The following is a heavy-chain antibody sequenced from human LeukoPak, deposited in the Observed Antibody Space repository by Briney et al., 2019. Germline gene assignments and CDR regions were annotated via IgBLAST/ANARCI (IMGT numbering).Heavy chain of an antibody. V-gene: IGHV3-23*01. Sequence: GGSLRLSCAASGFTFSSYAMSWVRQAPGKGLEWVSAISGSGGSTYYADSVKGRFTISRDNSKNTLYLQMNSLRAEDTAVCYCAKGGPAGWYGVSTDAFDIWGQGTMVTVSS. J-gene: IGHJ3*02. CDR2: ISGSGGST. CDR1: GFTFSSYA. CDR3: AKGGPAGWYGVSTDAFDI. D-gene: IGHD6-19*01.